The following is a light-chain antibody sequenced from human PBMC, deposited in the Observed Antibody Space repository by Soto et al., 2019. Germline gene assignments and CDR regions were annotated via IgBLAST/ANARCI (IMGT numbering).Light chain of an antibody. V-gene: IGKV1-5*01. Sequence: DIQMNQSPSTVSAYVGDRVTITCRASQGIRSWLAWYQQKPGIAPKLLIYAASSLQSGVPSRFSGSGSGTEFTLTISSLQPDDFATYYCQQYNSYSWTFGQGTNVDVK. J-gene: IGKJ1*01. CDR2: AAS. CDR3: QQYNSYSWT. CDR1: QGIRSW.